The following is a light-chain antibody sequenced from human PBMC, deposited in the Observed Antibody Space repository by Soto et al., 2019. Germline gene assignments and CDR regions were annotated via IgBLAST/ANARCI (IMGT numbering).Light chain of an antibody. CDR1: QSVSSN. CDR3: QQYNNWPPWT. J-gene: IGKJ1*01. V-gene: IGKV3-15*01. Sequence: EIGLSMSPVTLSVSKRERATLSCRASQSVSSNLAWYQQKPGQAPRLLIYGASTRATGIPARFGGSGSGTEFTLTISSLQSEDFAIYYCQQYNNWPPWTVGQGTKVDIK. CDR2: GAS.